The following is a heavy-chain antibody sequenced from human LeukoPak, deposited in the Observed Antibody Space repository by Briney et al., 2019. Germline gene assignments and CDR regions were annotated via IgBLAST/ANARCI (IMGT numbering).Heavy chain of an antibody. V-gene: IGHV3-48*01. D-gene: IGHD1-26*01. J-gene: IGHJ4*02. CDR3: ARDGRWNYFDY. CDR1: GFTFNTYT. Sequence: PGGSLRLSCAASGFTFNTYTMNWVRQAPGKGLEWVSYISGSSGIIDYADSVRGRFTISRDNSKNTLYLQINSLRVEDTAVYYCARDGRWNYFDYWGQGTLVTVSS. CDR2: ISGSSGII.